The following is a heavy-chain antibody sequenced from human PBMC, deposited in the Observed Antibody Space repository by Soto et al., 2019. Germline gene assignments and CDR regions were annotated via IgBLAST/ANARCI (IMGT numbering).Heavy chain of an antibody. CDR1: GGTFSSYA. CDR2: IIPIFGTA. V-gene: IGHV1-69*12. Sequence: QVQLVQSGAEVKKPGSSVKVSCKASGGTFSSYAISWVRQAPGQGLEWMGGIIPIFGTANYAQKFQGRVTITADESTSTAYMELSSLRSEDTAVYYCARERLKYYDFWSGYRSYSGMDVWGQGPTATVSS. D-gene: IGHD3-3*01. J-gene: IGHJ6*02. CDR3: ARERLKYYDFWSGYRSYSGMDV.